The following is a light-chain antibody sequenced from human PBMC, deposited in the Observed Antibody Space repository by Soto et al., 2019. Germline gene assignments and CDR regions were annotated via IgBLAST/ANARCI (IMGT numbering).Light chain of an antibody. V-gene: IGKV3-20*01. CDR2: GAS. CDR3: QQYGSSPLT. J-gene: IGKJ4*01. CDR1: QSVSSSY. Sequence: EIVLTQSPGTLSLSPGESDTLSCRASQSVSSSYLAWYQQKPGQAPRLLMYGASSRATGIPDRFSGSGSGTDFTLIISRLEPEDFAVYYCQQYGSSPLTFGGGTKVEIK.